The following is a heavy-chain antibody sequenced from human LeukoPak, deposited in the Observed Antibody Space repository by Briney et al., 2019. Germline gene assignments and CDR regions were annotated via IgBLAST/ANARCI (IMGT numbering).Heavy chain of an antibody. CDR2: ISCSGHNT. Sequence: WGTLRLSCAASGFTFSNYGMNWFRQAPGKGLEWVSAISCSGHNTYYADSVKGRFTISRDNSKNTLYLQMNSLSAEDTAVYYCAKAGDNSGNYGGFDIWGQGRMVTVSS. V-gene: IGHV3-23*01. CDR3: AKAGDNSGNYGGFDI. D-gene: IGHD3-22*01. CDR1: GFTFSNYG. J-gene: IGHJ3*02.